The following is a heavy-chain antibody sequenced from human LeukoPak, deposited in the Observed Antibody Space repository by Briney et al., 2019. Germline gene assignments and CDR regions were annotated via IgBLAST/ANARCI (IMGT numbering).Heavy chain of an antibody. CDR1: GGSISSYY. J-gene: IGHJ6*02. V-gene: IGHV4-59*01. CDR2: IYYSGST. D-gene: IGHD6-6*01. CDR3: ASIAARDPYYYYGMDV. Sequence: SETLSLTCTVSGGSISSYYWSWIRQPPGKGLEWIGYIYYSGSTNYNPSLKSRVTISVDTSKNQFSLKLSSVTAADTAVYYCASIAARDPYYYYGMDVWGQGTTVTVSS.